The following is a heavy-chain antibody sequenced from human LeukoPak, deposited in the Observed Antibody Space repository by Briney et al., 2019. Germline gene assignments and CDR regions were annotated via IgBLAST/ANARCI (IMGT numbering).Heavy chain of an antibody. J-gene: IGHJ5*02. Sequence: KSGGSLRLSCAASGFTFSDYYMSWIRQAPGKGLEWVSYISSSGSTIYYADSVKGRFTISRDNAKNSLYLQMNSLRAEDTAVYYCARDNGVGARPYWFDPWGQGTLVTVSS. D-gene: IGHD1-26*01. V-gene: IGHV3-11*01. CDR1: GFTFSDYY. CDR2: ISSSGSTI. CDR3: ARDNGVGARPYWFDP.